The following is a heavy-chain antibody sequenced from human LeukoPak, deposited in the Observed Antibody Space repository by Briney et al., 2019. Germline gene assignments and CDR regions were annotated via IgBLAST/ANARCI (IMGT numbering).Heavy chain of an antibody. D-gene: IGHD4-23*01. V-gene: IGHV3-11*01. Sequence: PGGSLRLSCAASGFTFSDYYMSWVRQAPGKGLEWVSYISSSGSTIYYADSVKGRFTISRDNAKNSLYLQMNSLRAEDTAVYYCARDLFSSTGGKRGIDYWGQGTLVTVSS. CDR1: GFTFSDYY. J-gene: IGHJ4*02. CDR2: ISSSGSTI. CDR3: ARDLFSSTGGKRGIDY.